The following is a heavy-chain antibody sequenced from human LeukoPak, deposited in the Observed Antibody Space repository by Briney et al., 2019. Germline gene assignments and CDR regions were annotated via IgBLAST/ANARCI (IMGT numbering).Heavy chain of an antibody. V-gene: IGHV1-46*01. J-gene: IGHJ4*02. CDR3: AKNDNEWELGIDY. Sequence: ASVKVSCKASGYTFTSYYMHWVRQAPGQGLEWMGIINPSGGSTSYAQKFQGRVTMTRDTSTSTVYMELSSLRAEDTAVYYCAKNDNEWELGIDYWGQGTLVTVSS. CDR1: GYTFTSYY. CDR2: INPSGGST. D-gene: IGHD1-26*01.